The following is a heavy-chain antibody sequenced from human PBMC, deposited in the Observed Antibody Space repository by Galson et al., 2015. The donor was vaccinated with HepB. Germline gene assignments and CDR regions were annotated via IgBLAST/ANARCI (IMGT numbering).Heavy chain of an antibody. CDR1: GGSFSGYY. CDR3: ARWSGSYLGGFDY. J-gene: IGHJ4*02. CDR2: INHSGST. D-gene: IGHD1-26*01. Sequence: SETLSLTCAVYGGSFSGYYWSWIRQPPGKGLEWIGEINHSGSTNYNPSLKSRVTISVDTSKNQFSLKLSSVTAADTAVYYCARWSGSYLGGFDYWGQGTLVTVSS. V-gene: IGHV4-34*01.